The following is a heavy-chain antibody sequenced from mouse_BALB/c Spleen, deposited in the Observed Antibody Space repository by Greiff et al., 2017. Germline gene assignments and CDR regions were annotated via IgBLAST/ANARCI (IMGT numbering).Heavy chain of an antibody. V-gene: IGHV1-9*01. CDR2: LLPGSGST. Sequence: VQLMESGAALMKPGASVKISCKATGYTFSRYWLEWVKQRPGHGLEWIGELLPGSGSTNYNEKFKGQATFTADTSSNTAYMQLSSLTSEDSAVYYCASGGSSYAMDYWGQGTSVTVSA. J-gene: IGHJ4*01. CDR3: ASGGSSYAMDY. CDR1: GYTFSRYW. D-gene: IGHD1-1*01.